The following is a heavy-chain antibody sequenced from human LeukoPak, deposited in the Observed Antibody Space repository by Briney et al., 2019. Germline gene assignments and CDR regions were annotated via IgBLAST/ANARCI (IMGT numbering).Heavy chain of an antibody. CDR2: INPNSGGT. V-gene: IGHV1-2*04. Sequence: GASVKVSCKASGYTFTGYYMHWVRQAPGQGLEWMGWINPNSGGTNYAQKFQGWVTMTRDTSISTTYMELSRLRSDDTAVYYCARNPDTAMVAYYFDYWGQGTLVTVSS. D-gene: IGHD5-18*01. CDR3: ARNPDTAMVAYYFDY. J-gene: IGHJ4*02. CDR1: GYTFTGYY.